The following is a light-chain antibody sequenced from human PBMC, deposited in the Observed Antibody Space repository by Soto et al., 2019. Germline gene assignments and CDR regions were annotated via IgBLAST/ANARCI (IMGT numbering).Light chain of an antibody. CDR3: WQYCSSIMYT. V-gene: IGKV3-20*01. CDR1: RSLARNY. CDR2: GAS. Sequence: DIVLTQSPGTLSLSPGESATLSCRASRSLARNYLAWYQQKPGQAPRLLFYGASTRATGVPDKFSGSGSGTDFVLIISRLEPEDVAIYYCWQYCSSIMYTFGQGTKLEI. J-gene: IGKJ2*01.